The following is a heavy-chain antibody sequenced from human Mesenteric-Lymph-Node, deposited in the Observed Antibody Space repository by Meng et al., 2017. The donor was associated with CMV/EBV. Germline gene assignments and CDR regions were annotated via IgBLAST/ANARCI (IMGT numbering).Heavy chain of an antibody. CDR1: VGSVSSGAYY. V-gene: IGHV4-31*03. CDR2: IYYSGTT. J-gene: IGHJ4*02. CDR3: ARGGVVTPFDS. D-gene: IGHD3-3*01. Sequence: CTFSVGSVSSGAYYLSWIRQSPGKGLEWIGYIYYSGTTFYNPSLKSRVSFSMDTSNNHLSLRLRSVTAADTAVYYCARGGVVTPFDSWGQGALVTVSS.